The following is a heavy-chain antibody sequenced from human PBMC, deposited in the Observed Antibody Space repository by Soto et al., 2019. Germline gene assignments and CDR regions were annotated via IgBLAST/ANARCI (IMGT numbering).Heavy chain of an antibody. J-gene: IGHJ3*01. CDR1: GFTFSNYD. D-gene: IGHD1-26*01. Sequence: EVQLVESGGGLVQPGGSLRLSCAASGFTFSNYDMYWVRQATGKGLEWVSTIGTAGDTFYADSVKGRFTISRENAKNSLYLRMNSLRAGDTAMYYCARASKWELLYAFELWGQGTVVTVSS. CDR2: IGTAGDT. CDR3: ARASKWELLYAFEL. V-gene: IGHV3-13*04.